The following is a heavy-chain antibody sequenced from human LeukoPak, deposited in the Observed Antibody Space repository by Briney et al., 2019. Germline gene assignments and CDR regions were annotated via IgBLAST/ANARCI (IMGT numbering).Heavy chain of an antibody. D-gene: IGHD3-22*01. CDR3: ARVISTDYYVGY. CDR1: VFTFSVYS. J-gene: IGHJ4*02. CDR2: ITHSGYE. Sequence: GGSLRLSCAASVFTFSVYSMNWVRQAPGKGLEWVSSITHSGYEYYADSVRGRFTISRDNAKNPLYLQMNSLRAKDTAVYYCARVISTDYYVGYWGLGTLVTVSS. V-gene: IGHV3-21*01.